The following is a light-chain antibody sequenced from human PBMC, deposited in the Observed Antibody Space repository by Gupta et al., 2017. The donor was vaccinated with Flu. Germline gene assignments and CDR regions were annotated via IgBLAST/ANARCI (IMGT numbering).Light chain of an antibody. CDR2: QDS. J-gene: IGLJ1*01. Sequence: SYELTQPPSVSVSPGQTASITCSGDKLGSKYTCWYQQRPGQSPVRVIYQDSKRPSGIPELFSGSNSGNTAPLTISGTQALDEADYYCQAWDTNSGVFGTGTKVTVL. CDR3: QAWDTNSGV. CDR1: KLGSKY. V-gene: IGLV3-1*01.